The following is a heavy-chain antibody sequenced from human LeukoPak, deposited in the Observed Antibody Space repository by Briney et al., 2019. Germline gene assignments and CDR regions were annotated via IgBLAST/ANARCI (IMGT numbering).Heavy chain of an antibody. CDR2: IYWDDDK. CDR3: AHAWSGTYSNYYYGMDV. Sequence: SGPTLVNPTQTLTLTCTFSGFSVGTTGVGVAWIRQSPGKALEWLALIYWDDDKRHSPSLTSRLTITKDTSKNEVVLTMTNMDPVDTATYYCAHAWSGTYSNYYYGMDVWGQGTTVTVSS. J-gene: IGHJ6*02. CDR1: GFSVGTTGVG. D-gene: IGHD3-3*01. V-gene: IGHV2-5*02.